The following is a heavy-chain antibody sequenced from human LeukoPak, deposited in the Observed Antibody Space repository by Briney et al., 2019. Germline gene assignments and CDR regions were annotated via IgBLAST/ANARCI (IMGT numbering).Heavy chain of an antibody. D-gene: IGHD1-1*01. CDR3: ARGFVLGTEGAGWFDP. CDR1: GGSISSGGYS. CDR2: IYHSGST. J-gene: IGHJ5*02. V-gene: IGHV4-30-2*01. Sequence: SQTLSLTCAVSGGSISSGGYSWSWIRQPPGKGLEWIGYIYHSGSTYYNPSLKSRVTISVDRSKNQFSLKLSSVTAADTAVYYCARGFVLGTEGAGWFDPWGQGTLVTVSS.